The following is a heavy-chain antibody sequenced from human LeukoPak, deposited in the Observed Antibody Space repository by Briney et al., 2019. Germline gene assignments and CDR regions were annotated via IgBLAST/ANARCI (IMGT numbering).Heavy chain of an antibody. CDR2: IYWHDET. CDR3: AHSITGDYGRN. Sequence: SGPTLVKPTQTLALTCTFSGFSLRTSGVGVGWIRQPPGKALEWLAIIYWHDETHYSPSLKSRLTITKDTSKNQVVLTMTNMDPMDTATYYCAHSITGDYGRNWGQGTLVTASS. CDR1: GFSLRTSGVG. J-gene: IGHJ4*02. D-gene: IGHD4-17*01. V-gene: IGHV2-5*01.